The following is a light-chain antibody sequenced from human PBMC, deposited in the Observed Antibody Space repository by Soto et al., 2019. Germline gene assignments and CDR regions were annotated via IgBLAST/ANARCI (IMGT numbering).Light chain of an antibody. CDR2: DVT. J-gene: IGLJ1*01. CDR1: SGDFGDFDF. CDR3: GSYVTTTSSYV. V-gene: IGLV2-14*03. Sequence: QSALTQPASVTGSPGQSITISCTGPSGDFGDFDFVSWYQQYPGKAPKVMIYDVTHQPSGVSTRFSGSKSGNTASLTISGLQAEDEADYYCGSYVTTTSSYVFGTGTKLTVL.